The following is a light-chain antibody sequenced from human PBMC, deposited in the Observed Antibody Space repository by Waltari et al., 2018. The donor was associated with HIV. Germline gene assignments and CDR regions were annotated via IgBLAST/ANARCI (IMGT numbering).Light chain of an antibody. CDR3: QQTYSAPLT. V-gene: IGKV1-39*01. Sequence: DIQMTQSPSSLSASVGDRVTITCRASQSISTYLNWYQQKPGKAPNLLIFAASRLQSGVTSRFSGSGSGTDCALTISSLQPEDFASYFCQQTYSAPLTFGGGTKVEIK. J-gene: IGKJ4*01. CDR2: AAS. CDR1: QSISTY.